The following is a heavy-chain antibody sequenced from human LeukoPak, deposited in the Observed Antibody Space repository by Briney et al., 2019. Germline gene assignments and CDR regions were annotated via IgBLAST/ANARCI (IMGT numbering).Heavy chain of an antibody. Sequence: GGSLRLSCAASGFTFSDYAMHWVRQAPGKGLEWVAVISYDGSNKYYADSVKGRFTISRDNSKDTLYLQVNSLRAEDTAVYYCAAADRWLRSRVDYWGRGTLVTVSS. CDR2: ISYDGSNK. V-gene: IGHV3-30-3*01. CDR1: GFTFSDYA. CDR3: AAADRWLRSRVDY. J-gene: IGHJ4*02. D-gene: IGHD5-12*01.